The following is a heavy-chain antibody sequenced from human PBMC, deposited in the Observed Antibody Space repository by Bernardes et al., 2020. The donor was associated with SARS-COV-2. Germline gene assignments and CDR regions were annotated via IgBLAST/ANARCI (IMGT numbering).Heavy chain of an antibody. J-gene: IGHJ6*02. D-gene: IGHD3-10*01. CDR3: ARDQYGSGSYYKRGYYYYGMDV. CDR1: GGSISSSNW. V-gene: IGHV4-4*02. CDR2: IYHSGST. Sequence: SETLSLTCAVSGGSISSSNWWRWVRQPPGKGLEWIGEIYHSGSTNYNPSLKSRVTISVDKSKNQFSLKLSSVTAADTAVYYCARDQYGSGSYYKRGYYYYGMDVWGQGTTVTVSS.